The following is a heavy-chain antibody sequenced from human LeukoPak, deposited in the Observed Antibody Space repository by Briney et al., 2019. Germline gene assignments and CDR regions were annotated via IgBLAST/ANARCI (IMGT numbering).Heavy chain of an antibody. CDR2: INPNSGGT. CDR3: ARDPSDYDSSGYLSYFDY. J-gene: IGHJ4*02. V-gene: IGHV1-2*06. Sequence: GASVKVSCKASGYTFTGYYMHWVRPAPGQGHEWMGRINPNSGGTNYAQKFQGRVTMTRDTSISTAYMELSRLRSDDTAVYYCARDPSDYDSSGYLSYFDYWGQGTLVTVSS. D-gene: IGHD3-22*01. CDR1: GYTFTGYY.